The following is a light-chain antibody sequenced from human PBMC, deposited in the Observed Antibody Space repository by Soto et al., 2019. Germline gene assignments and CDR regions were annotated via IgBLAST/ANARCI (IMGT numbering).Light chain of an antibody. CDR1: SSNIGYNA. J-gene: IGLJ1*01. CDR2: GNS. CDR3: QSYDNSLSVYV. Sequence: QSVLTQPPSASGTPGQRVALSCSGSSSNIGYNAVNWYQQLPGTAPKLLMHGNSNRPSGVPDRFSGSKSGTSASLAITGLQAEDEADYYCQSYDNSLSVYVFGTGTKLTVL. V-gene: IGLV1-40*01.